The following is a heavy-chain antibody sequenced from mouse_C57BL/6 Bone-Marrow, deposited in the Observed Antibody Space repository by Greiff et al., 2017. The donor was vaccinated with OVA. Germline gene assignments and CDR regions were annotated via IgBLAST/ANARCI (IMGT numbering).Heavy chain of an antibody. V-gene: IGHV1-82*01. J-gene: IGHJ2*01. CDR2: IYPGDGDT. D-gene: IGHD1-1*01. CDR3: ARRGYYGSSLYYFDY. CDR1: GYAFSSSW. Sequence: VQLVESGPELVKPGASVKISCKASGYAFSSSWMNWVKQRPGKGLEWIGRIYPGDGDTNYNGKFKGKATLTADKSSSTAYMQLSILTSEDSAVYFCARRGYYGSSLYYFDYWGQGTTLTVSS.